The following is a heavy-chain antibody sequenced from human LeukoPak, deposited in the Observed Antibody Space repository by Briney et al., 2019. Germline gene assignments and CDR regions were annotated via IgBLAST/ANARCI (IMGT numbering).Heavy chain of an antibody. D-gene: IGHD3-22*01. Sequence: ASVKVSCKASGYTFTNYYVHWVQQAPGQGLEWMGIIKPSGGGTSYALKLQGRVTMTRDTSTSTAYMELSSLRSEDTAVYYCARDHFDSSGYYYLLGYFEHWGQGTLVTVSS. CDR3: ARDHFDSSGYYYLLGYFEH. CDR1: GYTFTNYY. CDR2: IKPSGGGT. J-gene: IGHJ1*01. V-gene: IGHV1-46*01.